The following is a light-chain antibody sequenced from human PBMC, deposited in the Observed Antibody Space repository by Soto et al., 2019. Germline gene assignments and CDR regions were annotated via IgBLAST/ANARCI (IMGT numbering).Light chain of an antibody. CDR2: DAS. Sequence: MTQSPLSLPVTPGEPASISCRSSQSLLHSTGYKFLDWYQQKPGKAPKLLIYDASNLETGVPSRFSGSGSGTDFTFTISSLQPEDIATYYCQQYDNLPLTFGGGTKVDIK. J-gene: IGKJ4*01. CDR3: QQYDNLPLT. V-gene: IGKV1-33*01. CDR1: QSLLHSTGYKF.